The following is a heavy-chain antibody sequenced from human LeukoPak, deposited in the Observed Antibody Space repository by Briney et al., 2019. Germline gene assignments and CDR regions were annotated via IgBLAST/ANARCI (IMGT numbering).Heavy chain of an antibody. CDR2: INPSGGSA. V-gene: IGHV1-46*01. CDR1: GYTFASYY. Sequence: GASVKVSCKASGYTFASYYMHWVRQAPGQGLEWMGIINPSGGSASYAQKLQGRVTMTTDTSTSTAYMELRSLRSDDTAVYYCARVDDYDILTGYYKAYFDYWGQGTLVTVSS. D-gene: IGHD3-9*01. CDR3: ARVDDYDILTGYYKAYFDY. J-gene: IGHJ4*02.